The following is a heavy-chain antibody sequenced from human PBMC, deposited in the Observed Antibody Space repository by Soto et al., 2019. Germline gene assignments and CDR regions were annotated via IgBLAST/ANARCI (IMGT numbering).Heavy chain of an antibody. CDR2: IYYSGST. Sequence: SETLSLTCTGSGGSISSYYWSWIRHPPGKGLEWIGYIYYSGSTNYNPSLKSRVTISVDTSKNQFSLKLSSVTAADTPVYYCARQPPRLAGFWGQGTTDPVSS. D-gene: IGHD7-27*01. J-gene: IGHJ3*01. CDR1: GGSISSYY. V-gene: IGHV4-59*08. CDR3: ARQPPRLAGF.